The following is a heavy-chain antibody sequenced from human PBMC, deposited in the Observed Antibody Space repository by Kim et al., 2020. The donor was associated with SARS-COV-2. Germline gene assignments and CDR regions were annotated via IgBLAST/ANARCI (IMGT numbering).Heavy chain of an antibody. D-gene: IGHD2-15*01. CDR2: IYYSGST. V-gene: IGHV4-39*01. J-gene: IGHJ4*02. Sequence: SETLSLTCTVSGCSISSSSYYWGWIRQPPGKGLEWIGSIYYSGSTYYNPSLKSRVTISVDTSKNQFFLKLSTVTAADTAVYYCARHLRYCSGGSCYSGWDYWGQGTLVTVSS. CDR3: ARHLRYCSGGSCYSGWDY. CDR1: GCSISSSSYY.